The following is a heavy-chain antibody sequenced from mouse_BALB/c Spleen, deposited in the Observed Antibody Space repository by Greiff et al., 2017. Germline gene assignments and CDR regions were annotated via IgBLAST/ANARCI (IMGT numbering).Heavy chain of an antibody. CDR1: GFSLTSYG. J-gene: IGHJ4*01. CDR2: IWSGGST. Sequence: QVQLKESGPGLVQPSQSLSITCTVSGFSLTSYGVHWVRQSPGKGLEWLGVIWSGGSTDYNAAFISRLSISKDNSKSQVFFKMNSLQANDTAIYYCASYYDYDGADYAMDYWGQGTSVTVSS. CDR3: ASYYDYDGADYAMDY. D-gene: IGHD2-4*01. V-gene: IGHV2-2*02.